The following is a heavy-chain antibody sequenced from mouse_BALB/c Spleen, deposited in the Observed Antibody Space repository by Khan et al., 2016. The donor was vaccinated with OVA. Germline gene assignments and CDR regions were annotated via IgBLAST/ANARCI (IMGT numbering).Heavy chain of an antibody. J-gene: IGHJ1*01. CDR3: AISYYGSFWYFDV. D-gene: IGHD1-1*01. V-gene: IGHV1S56*01. Sequence: QVQLKQSGLELVNPGASVKMSCTASGDTFISYYIHWVKQRPGQGLEWIGWIYPGDGRTKYNEKFKGQTTLTADKSSSTAYMLLSSLTSEDSAIYFCAISYYGSFWYFDVWGAGTTVTVSS. CDR2: IYPGDGRT. CDR1: GDTFISYY.